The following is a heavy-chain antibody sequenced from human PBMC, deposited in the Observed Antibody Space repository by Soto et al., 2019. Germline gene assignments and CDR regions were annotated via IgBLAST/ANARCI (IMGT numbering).Heavy chain of an antibody. J-gene: IGHJ5*01. V-gene: IGHV3-21*01. D-gene: IGHD6-19*01. Sequence: PGESLKISCAASGFTFSSYSMNWVRQAPGKGLEWVSSISSSSSYIYYADSVKGRFTISRDNAKNSLYLQMNSLRAEDTAVYYCASLSEAGTFDCWGQGTLVTVS. CDR2: ISSSSSYI. CDR3: ASLSEAGTFDC. CDR1: GFTFSSYS.